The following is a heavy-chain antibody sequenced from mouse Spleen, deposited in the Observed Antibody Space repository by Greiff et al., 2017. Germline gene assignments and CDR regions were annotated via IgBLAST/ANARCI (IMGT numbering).Heavy chain of an antibody. D-gene: IGHD2-1*01. CDR3: ARRDGNYEWYFDV. Sequence: VQLQQSGAELVKPGASVKLSCKASGYTFTSYWMHWVKQRPGQGLEWIGMIHPNSGSANYNEKFKSKATLTVDKSSSTAYMQLSSLTSEDSAVYYCARRDGNYEWYFDVWGAGTTVTVSS. V-gene: IGHV1-64*01. CDR1: GYTFTSYW. CDR2: IHPNSGSA. J-gene: IGHJ1*01.